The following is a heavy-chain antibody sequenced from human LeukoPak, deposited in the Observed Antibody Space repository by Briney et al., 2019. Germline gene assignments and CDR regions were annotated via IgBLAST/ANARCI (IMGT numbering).Heavy chain of an antibody. V-gene: IGHV4-59*01. CDR2: IYYSGST. CDR1: GGSISGYY. Sequence: SETLSLTCTVSGGSISGYYWNWIRQPPGKGLEWIGYIYYSGSTTYNPSLKSRVTMSVDTSKNQFSLKLSSVTAADTAVYYCARSGYFDLWGRGTLVTVSS. CDR3: ARSGYFDL. J-gene: IGHJ2*01.